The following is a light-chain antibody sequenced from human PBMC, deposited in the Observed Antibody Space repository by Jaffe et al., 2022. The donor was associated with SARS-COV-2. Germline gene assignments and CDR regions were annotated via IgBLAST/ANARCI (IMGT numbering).Light chain of an antibody. CDR3: QSYDSSLSAVV. V-gene: IGLV1-40*01. J-gene: IGLJ3*02. Sequence: QSVLTQPPSVSGAPGQRVTISCTGSSSNIGAGYDVHWYQQFPGTAPKLLIYDNKNRPSGVPDRFSGSKSGTSASLAITGLQADDEADYYCQSYDSSLSAVVFGGGTKLTVL. CDR2: DNK. CDR1: SSNIGAGYD.